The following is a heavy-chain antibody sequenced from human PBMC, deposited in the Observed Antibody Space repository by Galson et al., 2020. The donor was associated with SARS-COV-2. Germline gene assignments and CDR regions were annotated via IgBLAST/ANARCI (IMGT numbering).Heavy chain of an antibody. CDR1: GGSISSSNW. V-gene: IGHV4-4*02. D-gene: IGHD3-3*01. J-gene: IGHJ6*03. CDR3: ARVHVLRFLEWPGGACYYYYRDV. Sequence: SETLSLTCAVSGGSISSSNWWSWVRQPPGKGLEWIGEIYHSGSTNYNPSLKSRVTISVDKSKNQFSLKLSSVTAADTAVYYCARVHVLRFLEWPGGACYYYYRDVWGKGTTVTVSS. CDR2: IYHSGST.